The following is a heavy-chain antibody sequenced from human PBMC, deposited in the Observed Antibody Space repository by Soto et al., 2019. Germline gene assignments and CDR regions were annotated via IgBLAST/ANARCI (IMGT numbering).Heavy chain of an antibody. D-gene: IGHD6-19*01. CDR3: AVGFXDYDSAVAGGNYYNIDV. CDR1: RLTFITSV. Sequence: SVPVSGQSSRLTFITSVVQGVGQAGGQRGEWVGWSFVGSGSTNYAQKFQERVTNTRDMSTSTAYMELSSLRSEDTAVYYCAVGFXDYDSAVAGGNYYNIDVWGQGTTVTVSS. V-gene: IGHV1-58*01. J-gene: IGHJ6*02. CDR2: SFVGSGST.